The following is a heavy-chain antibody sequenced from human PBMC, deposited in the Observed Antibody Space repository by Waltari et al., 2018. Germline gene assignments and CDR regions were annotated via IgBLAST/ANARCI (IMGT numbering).Heavy chain of an antibody. CDR1: GGSISSYY. CDR3: ASTPQHYCSGGSCYPNWFDP. D-gene: IGHD2-15*01. Sequence: QVQLQESGPGLVKPSETLSLTCTVSGGSISSYYWSWIRQPPGKGLEWIGYIYYSGSTNYNPSLKSRVTISVDTSKNQFSPKLSSVTAADTAVYYCASTPQHYCSGGSCYPNWFDPWGQGTLVTVSS. J-gene: IGHJ5*02. V-gene: IGHV4-59*01. CDR2: IYYSGST.